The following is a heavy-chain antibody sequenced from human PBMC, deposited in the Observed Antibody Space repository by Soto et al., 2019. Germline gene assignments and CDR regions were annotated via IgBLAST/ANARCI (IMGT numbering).Heavy chain of an antibody. Sequence: GGSLRLSCAASGFTVSSNYMSWVRQAPGKGLEWVSVIYSGGSTYYAASLVGRFTISKHNSKNTLYLQMNSLRGEQTCVYYCAREVGDYDSSGYYDYWGQGPLVPFSS. CDR1: GFTVSSNY. CDR2: IYSGGST. CDR3: AREVGDYDSSGYYDY. V-gene: IGHV3-53*04. D-gene: IGHD3-22*01. J-gene: IGHJ4*02.